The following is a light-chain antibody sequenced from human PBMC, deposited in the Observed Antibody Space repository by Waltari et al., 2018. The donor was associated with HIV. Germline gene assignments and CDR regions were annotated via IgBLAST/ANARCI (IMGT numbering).Light chain of an antibody. Sequence: QSALTQPASVSGSPGQSITISCTGTSSDLGGYNYVPRYQQHPGKAPKLMIYEVSNRPSGVSNRFSGSKSGNTASLTISGLQAEDEADYYCSSYTSSSTLVVFGGGTKLTVL. J-gene: IGLJ2*01. V-gene: IGLV2-14*01. CDR1: SSDLGGYNY. CDR3: SSYTSSSTLVV. CDR2: EVS.